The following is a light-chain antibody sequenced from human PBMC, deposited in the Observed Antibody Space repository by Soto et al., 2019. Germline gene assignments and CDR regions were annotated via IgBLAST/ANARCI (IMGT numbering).Light chain of an antibody. CDR2: DVS. J-gene: IGLJ3*02. V-gene: IGLV2-14*01. CDR1: SSDVGGYNH. CDR3: SSYTSRITWV. Sequence: QSSLTQPASVSGSPGQSITISCTGASSDVGGYNHVTWYQQPPGKAPKLIIYDVSSRPSGVSNRFSGSKSGNTASLTISGLQAEDEAEYYCSSYTSRITWVFGGGTKLTV.